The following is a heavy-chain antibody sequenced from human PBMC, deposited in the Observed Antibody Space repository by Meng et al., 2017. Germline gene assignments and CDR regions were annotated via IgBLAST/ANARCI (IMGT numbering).Heavy chain of an antibody. V-gene: IGHV4-4*02. J-gene: IGHJ4*02. CDR1: GGSISRSNW. CDR3: ARDVVGAIIIARGDY. Sequence: QVQLEESGPGLVTPSGTLSPTCAVSGGSISRSNWWSWVRQPPGKGLEWIGEIYHSGSTNYNPSLKSRVTISVDKSKNQFSLKLSSVTAADTAVYYCARDVVGAIIIARGDYCGQGTLVTVSS. D-gene: IGHD1-26*01. CDR2: IYHSGST.